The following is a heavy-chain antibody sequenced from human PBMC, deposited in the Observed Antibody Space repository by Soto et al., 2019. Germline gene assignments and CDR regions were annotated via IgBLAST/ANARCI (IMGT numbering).Heavy chain of an antibody. V-gene: IGHV1-8*01. J-gene: IGHJ4*02. D-gene: IGHD2-8*02. CDR3: ARGTRTGGGECDRFGY. Sequence: QVQLVQSGAEVKKPGASVKVSCTASGYTFTSYAISWVRQTTGPGLEWLGWMNPNSGTTGYAQKYQGRGTRTRINPLSTAYRERSRQRSEDTAVDYSARGTRTGGGECDRFGYWGQGHLDIV. CDR2: MNPNSGTT. CDR1: GYTFTSYA.